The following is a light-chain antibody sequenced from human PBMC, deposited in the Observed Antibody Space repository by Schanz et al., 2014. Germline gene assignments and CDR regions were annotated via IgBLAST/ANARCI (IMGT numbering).Light chain of an antibody. Sequence: IVLTQSPGTLSLSPGERATLSCRASQSVTSNSLAWYQQKPGQPPRVLIYGASIRASGIPDRFSGSGSGTDFTLTITRLEPEDFAVYYCQHYSMSPLFGQGTKVEIK. V-gene: IGKV3-20*01. CDR2: GAS. CDR1: QSVTSNS. CDR3: QHYSMSPL. J-gene: IGKJ1*01.